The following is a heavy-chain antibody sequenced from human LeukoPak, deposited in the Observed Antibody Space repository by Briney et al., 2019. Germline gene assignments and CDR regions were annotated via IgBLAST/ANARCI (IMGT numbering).Heavy chain of an antibody. J-gene: IGHJ4*02. CDR1: GGAISSYY. D-gene: IGHD3-22*01. Sequence: SETLSLTCTVSGGAISSYYWSWIRQPAGKGLEWIGRIYTSGSTNYNPSLKSRVTISVDTSKNQFSLKLSSVTAADTAVYYCARGSYYYDSSGYLFDYWGQGTLVTVSS. CDR2: IYTSGST. V-gene: IGHV4-4*07. CDR3: ARGSYYYDSSGYLFDY.